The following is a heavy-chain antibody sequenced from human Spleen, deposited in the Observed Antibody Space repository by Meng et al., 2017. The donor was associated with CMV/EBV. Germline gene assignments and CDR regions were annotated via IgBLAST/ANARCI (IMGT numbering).Heavy chain of an antibody. Sequence: GESLKISCAASGFIFTTYGMHWVRQAPGKGLEWVAFIRFDGNNKYSADSVKGRLTISRDNPKNTVYLEIHSLRVEDTAVYYCVKDKRAYASGGSFENWGQGTLVTVSS. J-gene: IGHJ4*02. CDR2: IRFDGNNK. CDR3: VKDKRAYASGGSFEN. D-gene: IGHD3-10*01. CDR1: GFIFTTYG. V-gene: IGHV3-30*02.